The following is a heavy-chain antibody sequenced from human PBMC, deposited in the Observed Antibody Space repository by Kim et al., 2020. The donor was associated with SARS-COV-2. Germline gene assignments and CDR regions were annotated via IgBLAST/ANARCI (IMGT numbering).Heavy chain of an antibody. CDR1: GFTFSSYW. V-gene: IGHV3-7*03. Sequence: GGSLRLSCAASGFTFSSYWMSWVRQAPGKGLEWVANIKQDGSEKYYVDSVKGRFTISRDNAKNSLYLQMNSLRAEDTAVYYCARVFQASDIVVVPAAPRDYWGQGTLVTVSS. D-gene: IGHD2-2*01. J-gene: IGHJ4*02. CDR2: IKQDGSEK. CDR3: ARVFQASDIVVVPAAPRDY.